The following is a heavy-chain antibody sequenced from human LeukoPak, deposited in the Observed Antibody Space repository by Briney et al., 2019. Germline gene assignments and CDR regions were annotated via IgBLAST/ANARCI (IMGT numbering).Heavy chain of an antibody. Sequence: GGSLRLSCAASGFTFSSYSMNWVRQAPGKGLEWVSSISSSSSYIYYADSVKGRFTISRDNAKNSLYLQMNSLRAEDTAVYYCARDYGAPFGGLDYWGQGTLVTVSS. CDR2: ISSSSSYI. D-gene: IGHD3-16*01. V-gene: IGHV3-21*01. J-gene: IGHJ4*02. CDR3: ARDYGAPFGGLDY. CDR1: GFTFSSYS.